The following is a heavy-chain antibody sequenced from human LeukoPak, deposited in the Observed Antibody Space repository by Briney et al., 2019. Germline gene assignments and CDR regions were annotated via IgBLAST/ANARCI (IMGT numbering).Heavy chain of an antibody. CDR2: VSYDGSNK. D-gene: IGHD5-24*01. V-gene: IGHV3-30-3*01. Sequence: PGGSLRLSCAASGFTFSSYGIHWVRQAPGKGLEWVAVVSYDGSNKNYADSVKGRFTISRDNSKNTLYLQVNSLGAEDTAVYYCAKDFVIWGSEMATILTYWGQGTLVTVSS. CDR3: AKDFVIWGSEMATILTY. J-gene: IGHJ4*02. CDR1: GFTFSSYG.